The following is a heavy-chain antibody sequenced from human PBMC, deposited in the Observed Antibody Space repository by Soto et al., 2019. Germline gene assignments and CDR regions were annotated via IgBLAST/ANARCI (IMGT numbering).Heavy chain of an antibody. D-gene: IGHD6-13*01. Sequence: SPTLSLTCAISGDSVSSNSAAWNWIRQSPSRGLEWLGRTYYRSKWYNDYAVSVKSRITINPDTSKNQFSLQLNSVTPEDTAVYYCARDPIVSAAAGTEFDYWGQGTLVTVSS. CDR2: TYYRSKWYN. V-gene: IGHV6-1*01. J-gene: IGHJ4*02. CDR3: ARDPIVSAAAGTEFDY. CDR1: GDSVSSNSAA.